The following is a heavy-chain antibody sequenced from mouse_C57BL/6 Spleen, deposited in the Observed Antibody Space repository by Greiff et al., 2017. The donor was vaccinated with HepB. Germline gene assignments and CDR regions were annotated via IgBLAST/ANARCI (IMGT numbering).Heavy chain of an antibody. CDR2: IYPRSGNT. D-gene: IGHD1-1*01. Sequence: VKLMESGAELARPGASVKLSCKASGYTFTSYGISWVKQRTGQGLEWIGEIYPRSGNTYYNEKFKGKATLTADKSSSTAYMELRSLTSEDSAVYFCARWDYYGLDYWGQGTTLTVSS. CDR1: GYTFTSYG. CDR3: ARWDYYGLDY. J-gene: IGHJ2*01. V-gene: IGHV1-81*01.